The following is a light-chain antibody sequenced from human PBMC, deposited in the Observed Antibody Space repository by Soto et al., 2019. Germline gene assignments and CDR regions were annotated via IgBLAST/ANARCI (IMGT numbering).Light chain of an antibody. V-gene: IGKV1-39*01. Sequence: DIQMTQSPSSLSASVGDRVTISCRASQTITTYLNWYQQKPGKAPQLLIHGASILQSGVPSRFTGSGSGTDFTLTISSVQPDDFATYHCQQTHSTPWTFGQGTKVEIK. J-gene: IGKJ1*01. CDR2: GAS. CDR3: QQTHSTPWT. CDR1: QTITTY.